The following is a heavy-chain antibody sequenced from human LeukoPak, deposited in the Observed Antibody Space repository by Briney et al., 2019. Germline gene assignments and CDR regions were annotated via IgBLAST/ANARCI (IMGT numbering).Heavy chain of an antibody. Sequence: SETLSLTCTVSGGSISSSSYYWGWIRQPPGKGLEWIGSIYYSGSTYYNPPLKSRVTISVDTSKNQFSLKLSSVTAADTAVYYCARDVYCSGGSCYEGRYAFDIWGQGTMVTVPS. CDR2: IYYSGST. D-gene: IGHD2-15*01. CDR3: ARDVYCSGGSCYEGRYAFDI. CDR1: GGSISSSSYY. J-gene: IGHJ3*02. V-gene: IGHV4-39*07.